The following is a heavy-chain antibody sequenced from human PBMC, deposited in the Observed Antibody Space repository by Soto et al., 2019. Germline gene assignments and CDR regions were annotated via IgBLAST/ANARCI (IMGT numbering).Heavy chain of an antibody. CDR2: ISSRNRTI. CDR3: ARDKFLWRAPSAGYFDL. CDR1: GFTFSDYN. Sequence: EVQLVESGGGLVQPGGSLRLSCAAAGFTFSDYNMNLVRQAPGKGLEWVSYISSRNRTIYYGDSVKGRFTISRDNAKNSLYLQMSSLRAEDTAIYYCARDKFLWRAPSAGYFDLWGRGTLVTVSS. J-gene: IGHJ2*01. D-gene: IGHD3-3*01. V-gene: IGHV3-48*01.